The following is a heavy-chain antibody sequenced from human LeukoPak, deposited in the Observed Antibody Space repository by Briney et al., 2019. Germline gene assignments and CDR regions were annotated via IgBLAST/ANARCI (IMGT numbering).Heavy chain of an antibody. V-gene: IGHV3-23*01. CDR1: GFTFSSYA. Sequence: GGSLRLSCAASGFTFSSYAMTWVRQAPGKGLEWVSSISGSGGSTYYADSVKGRFTISTDHPKNTLYLQMNSLRAEDTAVYFCAKRGVVIRVILVGFHKEAYYFDSWGQGALVTVSS. CDR3: AKRGVVIRVILVGFHKEAYYFDS. CDR2: ISGSGGST. D-gene: IGHD3-22*01. J-gene: IGHJ4*02.